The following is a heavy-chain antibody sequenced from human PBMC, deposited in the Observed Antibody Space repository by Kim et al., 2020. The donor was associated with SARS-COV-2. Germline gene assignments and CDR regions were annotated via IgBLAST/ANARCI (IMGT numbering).Heavy chain of an antibody. V-gene: IGHV1-2*02. CDR3: ARDASYYHFLSGSHSYAMHV. J-gene: IGHJ6*01. CDR2: INPDSGST. D-gene: IGHD3-3*01. Sequence: ASVKVSCKASGYTFRGNYIHWVRQAPGQGFEWMGLINPDSGSTSYAQKFQGRVTMTRDTSLSTVYMELHRLTSDDAAVYYCARDASYYHFLSGSHSYAMHVWGQGTTVSVSS. CDR1: GYTFRGNY.